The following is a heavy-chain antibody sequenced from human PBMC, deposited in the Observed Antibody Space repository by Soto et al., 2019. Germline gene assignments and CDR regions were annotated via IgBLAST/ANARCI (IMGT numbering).Heavy chain of an antibody. V-gene: IGHV4-34*01. J-gene: IGHJ5*02. Sequence: SETLSLTCAVYGGSFSGYYWTWIRQPPGTGLEWIGEINHSGSTNYNPSLKSRVTISVDRSKNQFSLKLSSVTAADTAVYYCARVGGINWFDPWGQGTLVTVSS. CDR2: INHSGST. CDR1: GGSFSGYY. D-gene: IGHD3-16*01. CDR3: ARVGGINWFDP.